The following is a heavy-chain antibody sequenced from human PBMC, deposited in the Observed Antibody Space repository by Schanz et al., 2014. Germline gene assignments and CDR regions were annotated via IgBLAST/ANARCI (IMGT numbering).Heavy chain of an antibody. J-gene: IGHJ4*02. D-gene: IGHD3-22*01. V-gene: IGHV3-23*04. CDR2: IGTSGGT. CDR1: GFNSDDYA. Sequence: EVQLVESGGGLVQPGGSLRLSCTASGFNSDDYAMHWVRQAPGKGLEWVSTIGTSGGTNYAESVKGRFTISRDNSKNTVHLQMSSLRVEDTAVYYCARVDSSGYFFDNWGQGTRVTVSS. CDR3: ARVDSSGYFFDN.